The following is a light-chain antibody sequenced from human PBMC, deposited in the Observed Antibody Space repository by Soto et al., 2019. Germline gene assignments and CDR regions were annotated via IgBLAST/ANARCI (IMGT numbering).Light chain of an antibody. CDR2: AAS. CDR3: QKYNTAPWT. V-gene: IGKV1-27*01. CDR1: QGIGED. J-gene: IGKJ1*01. Sequence: DIQMTQSPSSLSASVGDRVTITCRASQGIGEDLAWYQQNPGKVPKLLIYAASTLQSGVPSRFSGSGSGADFTLTISSLQPEDVATYYCQKYNTAPWTCGQGTKVEIK.